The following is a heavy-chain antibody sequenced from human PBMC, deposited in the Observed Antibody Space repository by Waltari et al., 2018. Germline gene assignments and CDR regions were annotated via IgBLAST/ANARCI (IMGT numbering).Heavy chain of an antibody. J-gene: IGHJ4*02. V-gene: IGHV3-73*01. CDR1: GLIFSELA. D-gene: IGHD7-27*01. Sequence: EVQLVESVGALVQPGGSLKPSCAAPGLIFSELAIHWVRQASGKGPEWVGRIRSGTKGDATAYTASVEGRFTISRDDSKNTVYLQMNSLKTDDTAVYYCVRPFELGIDWGQGTLVTVSS. CDR3: VRPFELGID. CDR2: IRSGTKGDAT.